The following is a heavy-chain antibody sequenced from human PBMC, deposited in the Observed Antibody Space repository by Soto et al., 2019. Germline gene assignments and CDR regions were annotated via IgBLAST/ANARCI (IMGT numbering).Heavy chain of an antibody. CDR1: GGSFSGYY. D-gene: IGHD2-15*01. CDR3: ARDPLKYCSGGSCYAAY. J-gene: IGHJ4*02. CDR2: INHSGST. Sequence: QVQLQQWGAGLLKPSETLSLTCAVYGGSFSGYYWSWIRQPPGKGLEWIGEINHSGSTNYNPYLKSRVTISVDTSKNQFSPTLSSVTAADTAVYYCARDPLKYCSGGSCYAAYWGQGPLVTVSS. V-gene: IGHV4-34*01.